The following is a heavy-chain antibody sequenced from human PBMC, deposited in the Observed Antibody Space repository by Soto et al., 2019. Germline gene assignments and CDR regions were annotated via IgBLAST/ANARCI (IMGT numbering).Heavy chain of an antibody. J-gene: IGHJ2*01. D-gene: IGHD5-12*01. CDR2: IIPIFGTA. V-gene: IGHV1-69*01. CDR3: ARGGEMARSPWYFDL. Sequence: QVQLVQSGAEVQKPGSSVKVSCKASGGTFSSYAISLVRQAPGQGLEWMGGIIPIFGTANYAQKVQGRVTITADESTSTAYMELSSLRSEDTAVYYCARGGEMARSPWYFDLWGRGTLVTVSA. CDR1: GGTFSSYA.